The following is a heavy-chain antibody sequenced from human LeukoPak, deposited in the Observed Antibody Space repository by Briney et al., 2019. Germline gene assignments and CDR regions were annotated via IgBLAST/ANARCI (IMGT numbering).Heavy chain of an antibody. D-gene: IGHD5-18*01. CDR2: IYSGGST. CDR1: GFTVSSNY. Sequence: GGSLRLSCAASGFTVSSNYMSWVRQAPGKGLEWVSVIYSGGSTYYADSVRGRFTISRDNSKNTLYLQMNSLKAEDTAVYYCARDPDGYRQGHHFDYWGQGTLVTVSS. V-gene: IGHV3-66*01. J-gene: IGHJ4*02. CDR3: ARDPDGYRQGHHFDY.